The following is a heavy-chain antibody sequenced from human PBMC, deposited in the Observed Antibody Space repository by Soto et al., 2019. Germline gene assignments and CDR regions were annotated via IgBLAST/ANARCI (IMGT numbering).Heavy chain of an antibody. D-gene: IGHD2-2*01. V-gene: IGHV3-23*01. CDR1: GFTFSNYA. CDR2: ISASGGST. J-gene: IGHJ3*02. CDR3: AKDWYASRRGDFDI. Sequence: EVQLLESGGGLVQPGGSLRLSCAASGFTFSNYAMSWVRQAPGKGLEWVSGISASGGSTYYADSVKGRFTISRDNSQNTLYLQMNSLSTEDTAVYYCAKDWYASRRGDFDIWGQGTMVTVSS.